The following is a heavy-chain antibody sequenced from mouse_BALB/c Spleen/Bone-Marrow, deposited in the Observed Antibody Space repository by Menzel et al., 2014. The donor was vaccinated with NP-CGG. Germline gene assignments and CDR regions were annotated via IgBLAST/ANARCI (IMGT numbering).Heavy chain of an antibody. CDR1: GFNIKDPY. CDR2: IDPANYNT. D-gene: IGHD4-1*01. Sequence: VQLQQSGAELVKPGASVKLSCTTSGFNIKDPYIHWVKRRPEQGLEWIGRIDPANYNTQYDPKFQGKATITADTPSNAAYLQLNSLTSEGTAVYYCATLTGTFDYWGQGTPVTVSA. V-gene: IGHV14-3*02. CDR3: ATLTGTFDY. J-gene: IGHJ3*01.